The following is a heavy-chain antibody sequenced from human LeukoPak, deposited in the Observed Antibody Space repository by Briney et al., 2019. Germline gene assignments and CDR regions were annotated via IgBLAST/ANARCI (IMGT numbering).Heavy chain of an antibody. D-gene: IGHD3-10*01. V-gene: IGHV3-15*01. J-gene: IGHJ4*02. Sequence: GGSLRLSCAASGFTFSDAWMNWVRQAPGKGLEWVGRIKSKTDGGTTDYAAPVKGRFTISRDDSRNTLYLQMNSLRTEDTAFYFCTTELWFGEDWGQGTLVTVSS. CDR3: TTELWFGED. CDR1: GFTFSDAW. CDR2: IKSKTDGGTT.